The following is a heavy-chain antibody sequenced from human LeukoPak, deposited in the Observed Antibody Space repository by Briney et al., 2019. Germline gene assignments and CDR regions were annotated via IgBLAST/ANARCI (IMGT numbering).Heavy chain of an antibody. J-gene: IGHJ5*02. V-gene: IGHV4-39*01. CDR1: GGSISSNSYY. CDR2: IYYSGNT. CDR3: ARHRRRNNRFDP. Sequence: SETLSLTCTVSGGSISSNSYYWGWIRQPPGKGLEWIGSIYYSGNTYYNPSLKSRVTISVDTSKNQFSLRLTSVTAADTAVYYCARHRRRNNRFDPWGQGTLVTVSS.